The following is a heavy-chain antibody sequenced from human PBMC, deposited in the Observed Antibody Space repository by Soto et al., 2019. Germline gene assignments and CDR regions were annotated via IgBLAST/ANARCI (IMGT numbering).Heavy chain of an antibody. CDR1: GFTFSSYD. V-gene: IGHV3-13*01. CDR2: IGTAGDT. J-gene: IGHJ6*02. D-gene: IGHD3-3*02. CDR3: ARDSINYYGMDV. Sequence: GGSLRLSCAASGFTFSSYDMHWVRQATGKGLEWVSAIGTAGDTYYPGSVKGRFTISRENAKNSLYLQMNSLRAGDTAGDYCARDSINYYGMDVWGQGTTVIVSS.